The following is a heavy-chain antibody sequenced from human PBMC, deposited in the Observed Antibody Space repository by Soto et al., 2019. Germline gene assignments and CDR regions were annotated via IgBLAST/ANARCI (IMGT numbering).Heavy chain of an antibody. Sequence: PRGSLRLSCAASGFTFSNAWMNWVRQAPGKGMEWVGRIKSKTDGGTTDYAAPVKGRFTISRDDSKNTLYLQMNSLKTEDTAVYYCTTAGSYVYGMDVWGQGTTVTVSS. V-gene: IGHV3-15*07. CDR2: IKSKTDGGTT. CDR1: GFTFSNAW. J-gene: IGHJ6*02. CDR3: TTAGSYVYGMDV. D-gene: IGHD5-18*01.